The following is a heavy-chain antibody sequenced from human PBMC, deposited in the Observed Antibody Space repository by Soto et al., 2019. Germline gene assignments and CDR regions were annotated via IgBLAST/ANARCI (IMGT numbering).Heavy chain of an antibody. CDR2: TSGSGGST. J-gene: IGHJ3*02. CDR3: VKVLVGPPLRADAFEI. Sequence: GGSLRLSFAASGFTFNNHAMNWVRQAPGKGLEWVSSTSGSGGSTYYADSVKGRFTISRDNSKNTLFLQMNSLRVEDTAVYYCVKVLVGPPLRADAFEIWGRGTMVTVSS. CDR1: GFTFNNHA. D-gene: IGHD2-15*01. V-gene: IGHV3-23*01.